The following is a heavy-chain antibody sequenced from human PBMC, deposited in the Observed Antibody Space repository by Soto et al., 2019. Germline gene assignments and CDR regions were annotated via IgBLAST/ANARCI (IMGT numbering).Heavy chain of an antibody. D-gene: IGHD3-10*01. CDR2: INGDGTTT. CDR3: ARGVRGHYGKDV. V-gene: IGHV3-74*01. CDR1: GFTFNNYW. Sequence: EVQLVESWGGLVQPGGSLRLSCAASGFTFNNYWIHWVRQAPGKGPMWVSRINGDGTTTNYADSVKGRFAISRDNAKNTVYLQMNSLRAEDTALYYCARGVRGHYGKDVWGQGTTVTVSS. J-gene: IGHJ6*02.